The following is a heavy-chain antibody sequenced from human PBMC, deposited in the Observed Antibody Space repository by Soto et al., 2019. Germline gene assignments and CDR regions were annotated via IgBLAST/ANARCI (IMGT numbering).Heavy chain of an antibody. Sequence: PGGSLRLSCAASGFTVSSNYMNWVRQAPGKGLEWVSVIYSGGRTDYADSVKGRFTISRDNSKNTLYLQMNSLRAEDTAVYYCAKEVILYYYFDYWGQGTLVTVSS. J-gene: IGHJ4*02. CDR1: GFTVSSNY. D-gene: IGHD2-2*02. CDR3: AKEVILYYYFDY. CDR2: IYSGGRT. V-gene: IGHV3-66*01.